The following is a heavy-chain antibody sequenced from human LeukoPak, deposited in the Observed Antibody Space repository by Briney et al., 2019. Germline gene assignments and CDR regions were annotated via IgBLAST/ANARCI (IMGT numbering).Heavy chain of an antibody. CDR1: GFTFSSYW. D-gene: IGHD1-26*01. CDR2: IKQDGSEK. CDR3: ARPLFKWELAY. V-gene: IGHV3-7*01. Sequence: GGSLRLSCAASGFTFSSYWMSWVRQAPGKGLERVANIKQDGSEKYYVDSVKGRFTISRDNAKNSLYLQMNSLRAEDTAVYYCARPLFKWELAYWGQGTLVTVSS. J-gene: IGHJ4*02.